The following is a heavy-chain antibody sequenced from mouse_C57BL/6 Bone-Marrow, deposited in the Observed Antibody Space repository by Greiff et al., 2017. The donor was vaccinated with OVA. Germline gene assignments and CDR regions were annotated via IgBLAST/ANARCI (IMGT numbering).Heavy chain of an antibody. D-gene: IGHD2-3*01. Sequence: VQLQQPGAELVKPGASVKLSCKASGYTFTSYWMHWVKQRPGQGLEWIGMIHPNSGSTNYNEKFKSKATLTVDKSSSTAYMQLSSLTSEDSAVYYCANCYDGYYGWYFDVWGTGTTVTVSS. V-gene: IGHV1-64*01. CDR2: IHPNSGST. CDR1: GYTFTSYW. J-gene: IGHJ1*03. CDR3: ANCYDGYYGWYFDV.